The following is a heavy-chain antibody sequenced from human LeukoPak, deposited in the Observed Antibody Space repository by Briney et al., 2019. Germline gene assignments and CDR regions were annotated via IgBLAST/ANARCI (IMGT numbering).Heavy chain of an antibody. J-gene: IGHJ4*02. D-gene: IGHD2-2*02. CDR1: GFTFSSYA. Sequence: PGGSLRLSCAASGFTFSSYAMSWVRQAPGKGLEWVSAISGSGGSTYYADSVKGRFTVSRDNSKGTLYLQMNSLRVEDTAVYFRAKKGCSSTSCYSSHFDYWGQGTLVTVPS. V-gene: IGHV3-23*01. CDR2: ISGSGGST. CDR3: AKKGCSSTSCYSSHFDY.